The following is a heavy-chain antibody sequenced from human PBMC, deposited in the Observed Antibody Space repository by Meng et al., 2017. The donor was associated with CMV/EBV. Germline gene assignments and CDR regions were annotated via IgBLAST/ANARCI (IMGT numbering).Heavy chain of an antibody. CDR3: ARGVTIFGATGFDP. CDR2: INPNSGGT. Sequence: KASGYTFTGYYMHWVRQAPGQGLEWMGWINPNSGGTNYAQKFQGRVTMTRDTSIGTAYMELSRLRSDDTAVYYCARGVTIFGATGFDPWGQGTLVTVSS. CDR1: GYTFTGYY. J-gene: IGHJ5*02. D-gene: IGHD3-3*01. V-gene: IGHV1-2*02.